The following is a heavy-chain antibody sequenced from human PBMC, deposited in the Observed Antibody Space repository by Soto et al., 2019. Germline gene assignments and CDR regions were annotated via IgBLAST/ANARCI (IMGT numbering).Heavy chain of an antibody. J-gene: IGHJ4*02. CDR3: ARGCSALDF. D-gene: IGHD2-21*01. Sequence: PSETLSLTCTVSGASNSDHKWYWIWQPPWMGLEWIGYSYYSVYTSDTPSLKTRITLSVDTSKYLFALTLDSLSSASAAVYYYARGCSALDFWGQGALVTVSS. V-gene: IGHV4-59*11. CDR1: GASNSDHK. CDR2: SYYSVYT.